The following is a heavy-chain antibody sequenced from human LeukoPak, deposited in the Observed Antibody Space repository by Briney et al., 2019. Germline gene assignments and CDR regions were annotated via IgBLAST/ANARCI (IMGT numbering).Heavy chain of an antibody. CDR3: TTAAGPYAELDY. D-gene: IGHD6-19*01. CDR2: IKSKTDGGTT. Sequence: GGSLRLSCAASGFTFSNAWMSWVRQAPGKGLERVGRIKSKTDGGTTDYAAPVKGRFTISRDDSKNTLYLQMNSLKTEDTAVYYCTTAAGPYAELDYWGQGTLVTVSS. V-gene: IGHV3-15*01. CDR1: GFTFSNAW. J-gene: IGHJ4*02.